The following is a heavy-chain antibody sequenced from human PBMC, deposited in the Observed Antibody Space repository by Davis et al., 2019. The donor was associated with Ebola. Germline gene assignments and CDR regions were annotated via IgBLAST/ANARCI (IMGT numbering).Heavy chain of an antibody. V-gene: IGHV3-30*18. CDR2: ISYDGSNK. D-gene: IGHD6-19*01. CDR3: AKVAVAGQPHFDY. J-gene: IGHJ4*02. Sequence: PGGFLRLSCAASGFTFSSYGMHWVRQAPGKGLEWVAVISYDGSNKYYADSVKGRFTISRDNSKNTLYLQMNSLRAEDTAVYYCAKVAVAGQPHFDYWGQGTLVTVSS. CDR1: GFTFSSYG.